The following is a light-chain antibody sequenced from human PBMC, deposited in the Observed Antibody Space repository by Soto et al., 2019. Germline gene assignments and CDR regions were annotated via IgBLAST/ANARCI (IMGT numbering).Light chain of an antibody. Sequence: DIRMTQSPSSLSASVGDRVTITCQASQYIGNYLNWYQQKPGKAPRLLIYDASNLETGVPSRFSGSGSGTDFTFTISSLQPEDVATYYCQQYDNLPLTFGPGTKVDIE. CDR1: QYIGNY. CDR2: DAS. V-gene: IGKV1-33*01. CDR3: QQYDNLPLT. J-gene: IGKJ3*01.